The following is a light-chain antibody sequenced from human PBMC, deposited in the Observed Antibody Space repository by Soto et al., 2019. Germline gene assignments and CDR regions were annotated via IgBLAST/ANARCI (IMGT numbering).Light chain of an antibody. Sequence: DIQLTQSPSFLSASIGDRVTISCRATQAMSTYLAWYQQKPGKAPKLLIYSASTLQSGVPSRFSGSGSGTWFTLTIRSLQPEDFATYYCQQLKSYPLTFGGGTKVESK. CDR2: SAS. V-gene: IGKV1-9*01. J-gene: IGKJ4*01. CDR3: QQLKSYPLT. CDR1: QAMSTY.